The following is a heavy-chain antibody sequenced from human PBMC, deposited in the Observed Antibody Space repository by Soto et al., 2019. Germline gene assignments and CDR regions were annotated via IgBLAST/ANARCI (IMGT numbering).Heavy chain of an antibody. CDR3: ARTYDTSGYNDY. Sequence: GGSQRLSSATSGFPGSNYAMSWVRQAPGKGLEWVGRIRNKANSYTTEYAASVRGRFIISRDDSKNSLYLQMNSLKTEDTAVYYCARTYDTSGYNDYLGQGTLVTVSS. CDR1: GFPGSNYA. V-gene: IGHV3-72*01. J-gene: IGHJ4*02. D-gene: IGHD3-22*01. CDR2: IRNKANSYTT.